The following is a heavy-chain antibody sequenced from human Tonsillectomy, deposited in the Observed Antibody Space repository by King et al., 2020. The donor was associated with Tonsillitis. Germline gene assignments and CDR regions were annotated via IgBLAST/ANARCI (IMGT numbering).Heavy chain of an antibody. CDR2: ISXXXXNT. Sequence: QLVQSGAEVKKPGASVKVSCKASGYTFTSYGISWVRQAPGQGLEWMGWISXXXXNTXYXQKXQGRVTMTTDTSTSTAYMELRSLRSDDTAVYYCARXXXXVXRYFXXXLHXDYWXXXTLVTXXS. CDR1: GYTFTSYG. V-gene: IGHV1-18*01. CDR3: ARXXXXVXRYFXXXLHXDY. J-gene: IGHJ4*02. D-gene: IGHD3-9*01.